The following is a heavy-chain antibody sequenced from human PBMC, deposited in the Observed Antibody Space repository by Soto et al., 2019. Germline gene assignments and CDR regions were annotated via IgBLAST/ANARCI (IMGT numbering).Heavy chain of an antibody. J-gene: IGHJ4*02. CDR3: ARSAGWYAVHS. V-gene: IGHV4-4*02. CDR1: AVSISSGSF. CDR2: IHHSGST. Sequence: QVQLQESGPGLVKPSGTLSLTCAVSAVSISSGSFWGWVRQPPGKGLEWIGDIHHSGSTNYNPSLKSRVTIAVATTKNHFSLKLNSGTAADTAVYYCARSAGWYAVHSWGQGILVIVSS. D-gene: IGHD6-19*01.